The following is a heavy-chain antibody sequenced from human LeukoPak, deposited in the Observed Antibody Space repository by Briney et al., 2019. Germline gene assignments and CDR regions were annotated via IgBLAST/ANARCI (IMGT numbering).Heavy chain of an antibody. V-gene: IGHV4-59*01. CDR3: ARVGSGWYFEVVYYMDV. J-gene: IGHJ6*03. CDR1: GGSISSYY. Sequence: PSETLSLTCTVSGGSISSYYWSWIRQPPGKGLEWIGYIYYSGSTNYNPSLKSRVTISVDTSKNQFSLKLSSVTAADTAVYYCARVGSGWYFEVVYYMDVWGKGTTVTVSS. D-gene: IGHD6-19*01. CDR2: IYYSGST.